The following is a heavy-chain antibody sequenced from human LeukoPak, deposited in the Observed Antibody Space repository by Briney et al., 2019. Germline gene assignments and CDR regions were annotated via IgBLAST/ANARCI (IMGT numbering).Heavy chain of an antibody. CDR1: GGTFSSNA. D-gene: IGHD3-22*01. CDR2: IIPIFGTA. J-gene: IGHJ6*03. V-gene: IGHV1-69*05. CDR3: ARDWRYYYDSSGTLDDYYYMDV. Sequence: GASVKVSCKASGGTFSSNAISWVRQPPGKGVEWMGGIIPIFGTANNAQKFQGRVTITTDESSSTAYMELSSLISADTAVYYCARDWRYYYDSSGTLDDYYYMDVWGKGTTVTVSS.